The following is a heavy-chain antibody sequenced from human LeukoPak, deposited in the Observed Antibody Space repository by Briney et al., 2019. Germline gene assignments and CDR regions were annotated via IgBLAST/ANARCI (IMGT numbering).Heavy chain of an antibody. V-gene: IGHV1-69*04. Sequence: GSSVKVSCKASGGTFSSYAINWVRQAPGQGLEWMGRIIPILGIANYAQKFQGRVTITADKSTNTAYMELSSLRSEDTAVYYCARGSSTPLYYFDYWGQGTLVTVSS. CDR3: ARGSSTPLYYFDY. CDR2: IIPILGIA. CDR1: GGTFSSYA. J-gene: IGHJ4*02. D-gene: IGHD6-6*01.